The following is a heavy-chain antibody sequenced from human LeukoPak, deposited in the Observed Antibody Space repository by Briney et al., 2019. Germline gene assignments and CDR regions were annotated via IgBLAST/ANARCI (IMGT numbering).Heavy chain of an antibody. Sequence: ASVKVSCKASGYTFTGYYMHRVRQAPGQGLEWMGWINPNSGGTNYAQKFQGRVTMTRDTSISTAYMELSRLRSDDTAVYYCARDRPDSSGWGYWGQGTLVTVSS. J-gene: IGHJ4*02. CDR3: ARDRPDSSGWGY. D-gene: IGHD6-19*01. V-gene: IGHV1-2*02. CDR1: GYTFTGYY. CDR2: INPNSGGT.